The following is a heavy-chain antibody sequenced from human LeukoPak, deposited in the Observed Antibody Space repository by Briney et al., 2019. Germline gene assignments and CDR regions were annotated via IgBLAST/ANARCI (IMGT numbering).Heavy chain of an antibody. J-gene: IGHJ4*02. CDR3: ATDVVGFGELLPFDY. CDR2: ISSSGSTK. Sequence: GGSLRLSCAASGFTFSDYYMSWIRQAPGKGLEYVSLISSSGSTKYYADSVKGRFTISRDNAKNSLYLQMNSLRAEDTAVYYCATDVVGFGELLPFDYWGQGTLVTVSS. CDR1: GFTFSDYY. V-gene: IGHV3-11*04. D-gene: IGHD3-10*01.